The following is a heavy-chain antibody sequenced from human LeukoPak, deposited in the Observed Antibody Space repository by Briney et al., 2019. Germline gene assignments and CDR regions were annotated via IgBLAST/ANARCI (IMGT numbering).Heavy chain of an antibody. CDR1: GGSFSGYY. D-gene: IGHD1-20*01. V-gene: IGHV4-34*01. J-gene: IGHJ4*02. CDR2: INHSGST. CDR3: ARVSYNWNYFDS. Sequence: PSETLSLTCAVYGGSFSGYYWSWIRQPPGKGLEWIGEINHSGSTNYNPSLKSRLTVSVDTSKKQFSLHMNSVTAADTAVYYCARVSYNWNYFDSWGQGTLVTASS.